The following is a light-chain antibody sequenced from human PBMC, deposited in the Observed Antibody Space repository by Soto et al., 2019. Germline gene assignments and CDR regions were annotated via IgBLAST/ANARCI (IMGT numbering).Light chain of an antibody. V-gene: IGKV3D-15*01. CDR2: AAS. Sequence: EILLTQSPSTLSSSAGERATLSRRASQSVSSYLAWYQQKPGQAPKPLIYAASGMPTGTPARFSGSGSGTKFTLSISSLQSEDFAIYYCQQCNSWPTSTFGQGTRVEIK. CDR3: QQCNSWPTST. J-gene: IGKJ5*01. CDR1: QSVSSY.